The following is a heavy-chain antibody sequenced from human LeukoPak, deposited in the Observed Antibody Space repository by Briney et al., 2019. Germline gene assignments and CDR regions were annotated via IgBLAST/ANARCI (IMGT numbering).Heavy chain of an antibody. CDR2: ISSSGSTT. J-gene: IGHJ4*02. D-gene: IGHD4-17*01. V-gene: IGHV3-48*03. CDR1: GFTFSSYE. CDR3: AKDATVTHYYFDY. Sequence: GGSLRLSCAASGFTFSSYEMNWVRQAPGKGLEWVSYISSSGSTTYYADSVKGRFTISRDNSKNTLYLQMNSLRAEDTAVYYCAKDATVTHYYFDYWGQGTLVTVSS.